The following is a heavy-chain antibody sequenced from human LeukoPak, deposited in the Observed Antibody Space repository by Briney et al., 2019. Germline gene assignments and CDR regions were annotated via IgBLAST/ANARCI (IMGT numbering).Heavy chain of an antibody. CDR1: GGSFSGYY. D-gene: IGHD1-1*01. Sequence: PSETLSLTCAVYGGSFSGYYWSWIRQPPGKGLEWIGEINHSGSTNYNPSLKSRVTISVDTSKNQFSLKPSSVTAADTAVYYCARERDGNFDYWGQGTLVTVSS. J-gene: IGHJ4*02. V-gene: IGHV4-34*01. CDR3: ARERDGNFDY. CDR2: INHSGST.